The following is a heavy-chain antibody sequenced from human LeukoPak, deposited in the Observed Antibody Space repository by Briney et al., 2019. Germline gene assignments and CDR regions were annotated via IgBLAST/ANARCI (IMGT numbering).Heavy chain of an antibody. V-gene: IGHV4-59*08. D-gene: IGHD5-24*01. CDR2: IYYSGST. J-gene: IGHJ3*02. CDR3: ARHERDASLDHAFDI. Sequence: SETLSLTCTVSGGSISSYYWSWIRQPPGKGLEWIGYIYYSGSTSYNPSLKSRVTILVVTSKNQFSLKLSSVTAADTAVYYCARHERDASLDHAFDIWGQGTMVTVSS. CDR1: GGSISSYY.